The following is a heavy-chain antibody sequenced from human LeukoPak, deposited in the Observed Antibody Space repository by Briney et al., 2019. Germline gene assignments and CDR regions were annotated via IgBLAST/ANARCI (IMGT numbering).Heavy chain of an antibody. D-gene: IGHD6-25*01. Sequence: GGSLRLSCAASGFTFSTYEMNWVRQAPGKELEWISYISSSGSTRYYADSVMGRFTISRDNAENSLFLQMNSLKVDDTAVYYCTRDRYSSGPVGAFDIWGQGTMLTVSS. J-gene: IGHJ3*02. CDR1: GFTFSTYE. CDR2: ISSSGSTR. CDR3: TRDRYSSGPVGAFDI. V-gene: IGHV3-48*03.